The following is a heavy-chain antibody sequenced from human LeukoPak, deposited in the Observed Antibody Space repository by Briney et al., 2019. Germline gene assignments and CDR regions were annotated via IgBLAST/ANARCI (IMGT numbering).Heavy chain of an antibody. J-gene: IGHJ4*02. D-gene: IGHD3-10*01. CDR1: GGSISSGDYY. CDR2: IYYSGST. Sequence: PSETLSLTCTVSGGSISSGDYYWSWIRQPPGKGLEWIGYIYYSGSTYYNPSLKSRVTISVDTSKNQFSLKLSSVTAADTAVYYCGTYGSGSALDYWGQGTLVTVSS. V-gene: IGHV4-30-4*01. CDR3: GTYGSGSALDY.